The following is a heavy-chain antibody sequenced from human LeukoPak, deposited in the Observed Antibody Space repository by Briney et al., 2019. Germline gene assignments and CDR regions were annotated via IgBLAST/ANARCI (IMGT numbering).Heavy chain of an antibody. D-gene: IGHD5-18*01. Sequence: TSETLSLTCTVSGGSISSYYWSWIRQPPGKGLEWIGYIYYSGSTNYNPSLKSRVTISVDTSKNQFSLKLSSVTAADTAVYYCARAAGGQLWPPTTLDDAFDIWGQGTMVTVSS. V-gene: IGHV4-59*01. J-gene: IGHJ3*02. CDR1: GGSISSYY. CDR2: IYYSGST. CDR3: ARAAGGQLWPPTTLDDAFDI.